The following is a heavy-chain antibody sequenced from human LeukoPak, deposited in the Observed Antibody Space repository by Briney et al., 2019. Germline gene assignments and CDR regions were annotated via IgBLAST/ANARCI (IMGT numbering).Heavy chain of an antibody. Sequence: SVKVSFKASGGTFISYAISWVRQAPGQGLEWMGRIIPILGIANYAQKFQGRVTITADKSTSTAYMELSSLRSEDTAVYYCARADYYDSSGHGLRGYYYGMDVWGQGTTVTVS. J-gene: IGHJ6*02. CDR2: IIPILGIA. CDR1: GGTFISYA. D-gene: IGHD3-22*01. CDR3: ARADYYDSSGHGLRGYYYGMDV. V-gene: IGHV1-69*04.